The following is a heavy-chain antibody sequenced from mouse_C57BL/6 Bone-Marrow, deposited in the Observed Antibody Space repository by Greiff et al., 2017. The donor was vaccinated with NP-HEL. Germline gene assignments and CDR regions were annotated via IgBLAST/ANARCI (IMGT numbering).Heavy chain of an antibody. Sequence: EVHLVESGAELVRPGASVKLSCTASGFNIKDDYMHWVKQRPEQGLEWIGWIDPENGDTEYASKFQGKATITADTSSNTAYLQLSSLTSEDTAVYYCTRRPAWFAYWGQGTLVTVSA. CDR2: IDPENGDT. J-gene: IGHJ3*01. CDR3: TRRPAWFAY. CDR1: GFNIKDDY. V-gene: IGHV14-4*01.